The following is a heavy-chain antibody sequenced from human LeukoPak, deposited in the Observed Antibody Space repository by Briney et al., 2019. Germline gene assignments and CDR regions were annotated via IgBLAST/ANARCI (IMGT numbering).Heavy chain of an antibody. CDR2: IYYSGST. D-gene: IGHD5-18*01. Sequence: PSETLSLTCTVSGGSISSYYWSRIRQPPGKGLEWIGYIYYSGSTNYNPSLKSRVTISVDTPKNQFSLKLTSVTAADTAVYYCARAGTAMVSLDYWGQGALVTVSS. CDR3: ARAGTAMVSLDY. CDR1: GGSISSYY. V-gene: IGHV4-59*01. J-gene: IGHJ4*02.